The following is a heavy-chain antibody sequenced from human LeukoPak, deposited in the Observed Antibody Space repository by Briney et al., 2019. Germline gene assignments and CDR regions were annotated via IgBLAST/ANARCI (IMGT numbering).Heavy chain of an antibody. CDR1: GYTFISYT. Sequence: ASVKVSCKASGYTFISYTIHWVRQAPGQRLEWMGWIDAGNGNTKYSQKFQGRVTITRDTSASTAYMELSSLRSEDTAVYYCARGIAVAATIDFWGQGTLVTVSS. D-gene: IGHD6-19*01. J-gene: IGHJ4*02. CDR3: ARGIAVAATIDF. V-gene: IGHV1-3*01. CDR2: IDAGNGNT.